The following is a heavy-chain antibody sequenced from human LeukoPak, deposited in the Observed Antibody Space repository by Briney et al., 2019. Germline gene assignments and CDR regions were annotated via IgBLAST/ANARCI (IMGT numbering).Heavy chain of an antibody. CDR1: GGSISSHY. J-gene: IGHJ6*02. D-gene: IGHD1-26*01. V-gene: IGHV4-59*08. Sequence: PSETLSLTCTVSGGSISSHYWSWIRQPPGKGLEWIGYIYYSGSTNYNPSLKSRVTISVDTSKNQFSLKLSSVTAADTAVYYCARQQGVGAMDVWGQGTTVTVSS. CDR2: IYYSGST. CDR3: ARQQGVGAMDV.